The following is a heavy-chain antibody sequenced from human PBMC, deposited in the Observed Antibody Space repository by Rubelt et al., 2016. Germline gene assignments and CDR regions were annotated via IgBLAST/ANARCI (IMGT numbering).Heavy chain of an antibody. V-gene: IGHV4-34*01. CDR1: GGSFSGYY. J-gene: IGHJ5*02. D-gene: IGHD3-10*01. Sequence: QVQLPQWGAGLLKPSETLSLTCAVYGGSFSGYYWSWIRQPPGKGLEWIGEINHSGSTNYNPSLKRRVTISVDPSKNQFSRKLGSATAADTAVYYCARGGRYYGSGSYQRHNWFDPWGQGTLVTVSS. CDR2: INHSGST. CDR3: ARGGRYYGSGSYQRHNWFDP.